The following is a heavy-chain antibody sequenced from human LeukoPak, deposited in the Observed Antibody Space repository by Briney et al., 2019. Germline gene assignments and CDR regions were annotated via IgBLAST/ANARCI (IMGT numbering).Heavy chain of an antibody. D-gene: IGHD3-22*01. CDR2: ISGSGGST. V-gene: IGHV3-23*01. CDR1: GFTFSSYA. Sequence: GGSLRLSCAASGFTFSSYAMSWVRQAPGKGLEWVSAISGSGGSTYYADSVKGRFTISRDNSKNTLYLQMNSLRAEDTAVYYCVTPPDYDSSGYYLFDYWGQGTLVTVSS. J-gene: IGHJ4*02. CDR3: VTPPDYDSSGYYLFDY.